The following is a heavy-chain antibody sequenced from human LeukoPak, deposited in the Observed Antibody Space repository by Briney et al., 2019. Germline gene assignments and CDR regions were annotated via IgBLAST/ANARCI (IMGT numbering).Heavy chain of an antibody. J-gene: IGHJ3*02. V-gene: IGHV4-59*01. CDR1: GGSISSYY. Sequence: PSETLSLTCTVSGGSISSYYWSWIRQPPGKGLEWIGYIYYSGSTNYNRSLKSRVTISVDTSKNQFSLKLSSVTAADTAVYYCAREDGVATGGAFDIWGQGTMVTVSS. D-gene: IGHD4-17*01. CDR3: AREDGVATGGAFDI. CDR2: IYYSGST.